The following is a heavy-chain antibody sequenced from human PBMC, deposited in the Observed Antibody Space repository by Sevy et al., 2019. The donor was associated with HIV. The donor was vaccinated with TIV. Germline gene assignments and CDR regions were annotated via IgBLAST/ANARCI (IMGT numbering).Heavy chain of an antibody. CDR1: GFTFSSYA. D-gene: IGHD2-2*01. CDR3: AKGDIVVVPAAIVDY. Sequence: GGSLRLSCAASGFTFSSYAMSWVRQAPGKGLEWVSAISGSGGSTYYADSVKGRFTISRDNSKNTLYLQMNSLRAEETAVYYCAKGDIVVVPAAIVDYWGQGTLVTVSS. V-gene: IGHV3-23*01. J-gene: IGHJ4*02. CDR2: ISGSGGST.